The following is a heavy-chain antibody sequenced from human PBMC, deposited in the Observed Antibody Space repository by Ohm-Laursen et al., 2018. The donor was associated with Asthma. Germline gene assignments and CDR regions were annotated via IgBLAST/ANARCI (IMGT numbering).Heavy chain of an antibody. D-gene: IGHD1-1*01. J-gene: IGHJ4*02. CDR3: ASEALGTED. V-gene: IGHV4-31*02. CDR2: IYYSGST. CDR1: GGSISSGGYP. Sequence: SQTLSLTCSVSGGSISSGGYPWSWIRQHPGKGLEWIGYIYYSGSTYYNPSLKSRVTISVDTSKNQFSLKLSSVTAADTAVYYCASEALGTEDWGQGTLVTVSS.